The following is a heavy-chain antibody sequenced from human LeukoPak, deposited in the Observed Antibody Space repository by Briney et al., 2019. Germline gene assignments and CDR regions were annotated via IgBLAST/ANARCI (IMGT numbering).Heavy chain of an antibody. CDR2: IKQDGSEK. D-gene: IGHD2-2*02. V-gene: IGHV3-7*01. Sequence: GGSLRLSCAASGFTFSTYWMSWVRQAPGKGLEWVANIKQDGSEKYYVDSVKGRFTISRDNAKNSLYLQMNSLRAEDTAVYYCARDLPLVCTSCDNDYNWFDPWGQGTLVTVSS. CDR1: GFTFSTYW. J-gene: IGHJ5*02. CDR3: ARDLPLVCTSCDNDYNWFDP.